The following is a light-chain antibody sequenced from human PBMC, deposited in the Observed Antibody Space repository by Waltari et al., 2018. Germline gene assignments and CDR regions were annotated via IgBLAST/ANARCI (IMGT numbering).Light chain of an antibody. CDR1: SSNIGSNP. Sequence: QSVLTQPPSVSGTPGLRVPTSCSGSSSNIGSNPVNWYQQLPGKAPKLLIYTNNQRPSGVPDRFSGSKSGTSASLAISGLQSEDEADYYCATWDDSLNAAVFGGGTQVSVL. V-gene: IGLV1-44*01. J-gene: IGLJ7*01. CDR3: ATWDDSLNAAV. CDR2: TNN.